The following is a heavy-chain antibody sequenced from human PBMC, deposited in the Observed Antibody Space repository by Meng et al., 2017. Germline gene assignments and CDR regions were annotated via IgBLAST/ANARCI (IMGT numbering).Heavy chain of an antibody. CDR3: ARGQVVAGTTVEVSSYYYYGMDV. CDR2: IYYSGST. Sequence: SETLSLTCTVSGGSISSSSYYWGWIRQPPGKGLEWIGSIYYSGSTYYNPSLKSRVTISVDTSKNQFSLKLSSVTAADTAVYYCARGQVVAGTTVEVSSYYYYGMDVWGQGTTVTVSS. J-gene: IGHJ6*02. V-gene: IGHV4-39*07. D-gene: IGHD6-19*01. CDR1: GGSISSSSYY.